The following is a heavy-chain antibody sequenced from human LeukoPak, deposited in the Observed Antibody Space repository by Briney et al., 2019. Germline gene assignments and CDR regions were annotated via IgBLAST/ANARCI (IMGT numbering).Heavy chain of an antibody. J-gene: IGHJ4*02. Sequence: PGGSLRLSCAASGFTFSSYEMNWVRQAPGKGLEWVSYISSGSTIYYADSVKGRFTISRDNAKNSLYLQMNSLRAEDTAVYYCASTMYSSGSSDYWGQGTLVTVSS. CDR1: GFTFSSYE. CDR2: ISSGSTI. V-gene: IGHV3-48*03. CDR3: ASTMYSSGSSDY. D-gene: IGHD6-19*01.